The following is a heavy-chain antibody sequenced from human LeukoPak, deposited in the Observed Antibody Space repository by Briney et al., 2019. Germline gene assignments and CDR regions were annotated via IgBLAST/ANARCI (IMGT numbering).Heavy chain of an antibody. V-gene: IGHV4-59*01. D-gene: IGHD3-10*02. J-gene: IGHJ4*02. Sequence: SETLSLTCTVPGGSISPYYWSWIRQPPRKGLEWLGYIYYSGNTDYNPSLKSRVAISVDTSKNQFSLKLSSVTAADTAVYYCARSTGSTMFIDYWGQGTLVTVSS. CDR1: GGSISPYY. CDR2: IYYSGNT. CDR3: ARSTGSTMFIDY.